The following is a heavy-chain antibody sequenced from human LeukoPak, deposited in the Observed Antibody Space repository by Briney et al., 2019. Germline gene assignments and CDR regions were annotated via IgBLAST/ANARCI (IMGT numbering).Heavy chain of an antibody. CDR3: ARGIAGYCSSTSCYRGVTD. CDR2: ISYDGNNK. Sequence: GRSLRLSCAASGFTFSSYAMHWVRQAPGKGLEWVAVISYDGNNKYYADSVKGRFTISRDNSKNTLYLQMNSLRAEDTAVYYCARGIAGYCSSTSCYRGVTDWGQGTLVTVSS. D-gene: IGHD2-2*02. CDR1: GFTFSSYA. V-gene: IGHV3-30*04. J-gene: IGHJ4*02.